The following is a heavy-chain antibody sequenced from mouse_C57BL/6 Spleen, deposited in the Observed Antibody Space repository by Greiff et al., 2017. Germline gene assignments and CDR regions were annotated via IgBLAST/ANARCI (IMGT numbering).Heavy chain of an antibody. D-gene: IGHD1-1*01. Sequence: QVQLQQSGAELARPGASVQLSCKASGYTFTSYGISWVKQRTGQGLEWIGEIYPRSGTTYYNEKFKGKATLTADKSSSTAYMELRSLTSEDSAVYFGAREGGYGSSIYWYFDVWGKGTTVTVSS. CDR1: GYTFTSYG. CDR3: AREGGYGSSIYWYFDV. V-gene: IGHV1-81*01. CDR2: IYPRSGTT. J-gene: IGHJ1*03.